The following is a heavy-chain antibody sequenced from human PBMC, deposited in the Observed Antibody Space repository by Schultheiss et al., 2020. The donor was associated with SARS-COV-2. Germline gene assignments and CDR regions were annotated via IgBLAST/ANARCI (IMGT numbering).Heavy chain of an antibody. CDR3: ARDRRAAAMNYGMDV. D-gene: IGHD2-2*01. V-gene: IGHV1-69*04. J-gene: IGHJ6*02. Sequence: SVKVSCKASGGTFSSYAISWVRQAPGQGLEWMGRIIPIFGIANYAQKFQGRVTMTRNTSISTAYMELSSLRSEDTAVYYCARDRRAAAMNYGMDVWGQGTTVTVSS. CDR1: GGTFSSYA. CDR2: IIPIFGIA.